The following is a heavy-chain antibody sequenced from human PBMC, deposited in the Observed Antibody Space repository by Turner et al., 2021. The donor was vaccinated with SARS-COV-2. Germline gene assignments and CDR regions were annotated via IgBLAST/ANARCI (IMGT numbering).Heavy chain of an antibody. V-gene: IGHV4-39*01. Sequence: QLQLQESGPGLLKPSETLSLTCTVPGGSISRSSYYWGRVRPPPGKGLVWIGNINYSGSGYYNTSLKSRVTISVNPSKNKVSQTMTSVTAADATVYYCGGIMDTAMDYYGTDVWGQGTTVTVSS. D-gene: IGHD5-18*01. J-gene: IGHJ6*02. CDR1: GGSISRSSYY. CDR2: INYSGSG. CDR3: GGIMDTAMDYYGTDV.